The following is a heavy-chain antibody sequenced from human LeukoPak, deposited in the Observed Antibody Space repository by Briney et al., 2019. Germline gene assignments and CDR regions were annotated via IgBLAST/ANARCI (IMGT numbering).Heavy chain of an antibody. Sequence: GESLKISCKASGYSFSNYWIGWVRQMPGKGLEWMGIIYPGNSDTRYSPSFQGLISISADKSISTAYLQWSSLKASDTAMYYCARLGAARPLDYWGQGTLVTVSS. CDR3: ARLGAARPLDY. CDR1: GYSFSNYW. V-gene: IGHV5-51*01. J-gene: IGHJ4*02. D-gene: IGHD6-6*01. CDR2: IYPGNSDT.